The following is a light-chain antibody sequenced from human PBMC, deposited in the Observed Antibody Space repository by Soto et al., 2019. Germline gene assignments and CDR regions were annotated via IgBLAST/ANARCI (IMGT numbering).Light chain of an antibody. CDR1: QPISTW. V-gene: IGKV1-12*01. Sequence: DIQMTQSPSSVSASVGDRVTITCRASQPISTWLAWYQQKPGKAPKLLIYAASSLQSEVPSRFSGSGSGTEFTRTRGCLQAEDFATYYCQQANNFPPWTFGQGTKVEIK. CDR3: QQANNFPPWT. CDR2: AAS. J-gene: IGKJ1*01.